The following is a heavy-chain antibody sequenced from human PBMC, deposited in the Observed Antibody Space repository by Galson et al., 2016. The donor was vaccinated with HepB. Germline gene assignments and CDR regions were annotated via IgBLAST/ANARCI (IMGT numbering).Heavy chain of an antibody. CDR1: GGSISSGGHY. J-gene: IGHJ4*02. D-gene: IGHD3-16*01. Sequence: TLSLTCTVSGGSISSGGHYWSWIRHHPGEGLEWIGYIYHSGNAYYNASLKSRVTISVDTSKNQFFLKLTSLTAADTAVYFCARGGRKGLWGYYFDYWGQGTLVTVSS. CDR3: ARGGRKGLWGYYFDY. V-gene: IGHV4-31*03. CDR2: IYHSGNA.